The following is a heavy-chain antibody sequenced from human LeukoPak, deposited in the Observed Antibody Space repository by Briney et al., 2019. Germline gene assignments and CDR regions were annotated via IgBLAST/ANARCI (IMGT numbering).Heavy chain of an antibody. D-gene: IGHD2-2*01. V-gene: IGHV1-2*02. J-gene: IGHJ5*02. CDR3: ARDGGRYCSSTSCSRLNWFDP. Sequence: ASVKVSCKASGYTFTGYYMHWVRQAPGQGLEWMGWINPNSGGTNYAQKFQGRVTMTRDTSISTAYMELSRLRSDDTAVYYCARDGGRYCSSTSCSRLNWFDPWGQGTLVTVSP. CDR2: INPNSGGT. CDR1: GYTFTGYY.